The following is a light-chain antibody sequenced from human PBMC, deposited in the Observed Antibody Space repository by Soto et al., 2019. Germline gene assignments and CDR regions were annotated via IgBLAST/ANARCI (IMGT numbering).Light chain of an antibody. V-gene: IGKV1-5*03. Sequence: DLQMTQSPSTLSASVGDRVTITCRASQSISSWLAWYQQKPGKAPKLLIYKASSLESGVPSRFSGSGPGTEFTLTISSLQPDDFATYYCQQYHSYPLTFGGGTKVEIK. CDR2: KAS. CDR3: QQYHSYPLT. CDR1: QSISSW. J-gene: IGKJ4*01.